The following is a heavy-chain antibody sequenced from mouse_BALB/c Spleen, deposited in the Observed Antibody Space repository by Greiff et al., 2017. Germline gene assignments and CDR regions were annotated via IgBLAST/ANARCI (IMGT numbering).Heavy chain of an antibody. V-gene: IGHV14-4*02. D-gene: IGHD2-14*01. J-gene: IGHJ4*01. Sequence: EVKVVESGAELVRSGASVKLSCTASGFNIKDYYMHWVKQRPEQGLEWIGWIDPENGDTEYAPKFQGKATMTADTSSNTAYLQLSSLTSEDTAVYYCNRHDGPMDYWGQGTSVTVSS. CDR3: NRHDGPMDY. CDR2: IDPENGDT. CDR1: GFNIKDYY.